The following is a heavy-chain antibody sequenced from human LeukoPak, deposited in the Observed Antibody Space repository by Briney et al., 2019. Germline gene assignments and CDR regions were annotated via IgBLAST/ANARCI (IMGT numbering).Heavy chain of an antibody. CDR2: MYYGGRT. J-gene: IGHJ4*02. V-gene: IGHV4-39*07. CDR3: ARDLSGRVVVTAFDF. D-gene: IGHD2-21*02. Sequence: SETLSLTCTVSGGSISRTSYYWGWIRQPPGKGLEWIGSMYYGGRTYSNPSLKSRVTISIDTSKSQFSLKLSSVTAADTAVYYCARDLSGRVVVTAFDFWGQGTLVTVSS. CDR1: GGSISRTSYY.